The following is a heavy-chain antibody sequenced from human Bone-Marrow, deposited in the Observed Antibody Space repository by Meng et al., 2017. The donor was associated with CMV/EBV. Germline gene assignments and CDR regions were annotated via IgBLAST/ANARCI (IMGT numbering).Heavy chain of an antibody. J-gene: IGHJ4*02. V-gene: IGHV4-61*02. CDR2: IYTNGST. CDR3: VKEFAS. CDR1: GGSISSGSPY. Sequence: TLSLPCTVSGGSISSGSPYWTWVRQPAGKGLEWIGLIYTNGSTNYNPSLKSRVTISLDTSRNQFSLDLNSVTAADTAVYYCVKEFASWGQGTLVTVSS.